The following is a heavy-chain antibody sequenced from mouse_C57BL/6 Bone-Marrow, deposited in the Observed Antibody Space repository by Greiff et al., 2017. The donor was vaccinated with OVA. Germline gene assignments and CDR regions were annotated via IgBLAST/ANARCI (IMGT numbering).Heavy chain of an antibody. CDR1: GYTFTSYW. V-gene: IGHV1-50*01. J-gene: IGHJ4*01. CDR2: IDPSDSYT. CDR3: GHGLYYAMDY. Sequence: VQLQQPGAELVKPGASVKLSCKASGYTFTSYWMQWVKQRPGQGLEWIGEIDPSDSYTNYNQKFKGKATLTVDTSSSTAYMQLSSLTSEDSAVYYCGHGLYYAMDYWGQGTSVTVSS. D-gene: IGHD1-1*02.